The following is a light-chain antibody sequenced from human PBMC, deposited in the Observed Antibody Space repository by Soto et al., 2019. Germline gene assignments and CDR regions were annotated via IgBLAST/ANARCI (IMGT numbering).Light chain of an antibody. CDR2: DVT. Sequence: QSALTQPASVSGSPGQSITISCSGTSSDIGFYNYVSWYQKHPGKAPKLMIYDVTNRPSGVSNRFSGSKSGNTACLTISGLQAEDEADYYCSSYTTTNTVIFGGGTKLTVL. J-gene: IGLJ2*01. CDR1: SSDIGFYNY. CDR3: SSYTTTNTVI. V-gene: IGLV2-14*03.